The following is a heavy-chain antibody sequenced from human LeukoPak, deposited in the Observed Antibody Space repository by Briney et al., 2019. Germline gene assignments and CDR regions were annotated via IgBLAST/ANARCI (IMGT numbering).Heavy chain of an antibody. CDR3: ARVVLAAIDY. D-gene: IGHD2-15*01. Sequence: SVKVSCKASGGTFSSYAISWVQQAPGQGLEWMGRIIPILGIANYAQKFQGRVTITADKSTSTAYMELSSLRSEDTAVYYCARVVLAAIDYWGQGTLVTVSS. CDR1: GGTFSSYA. V-gene: IGHV1-69*04. CDR2: IIPILGIA. J-gene: IGHJ4*02.